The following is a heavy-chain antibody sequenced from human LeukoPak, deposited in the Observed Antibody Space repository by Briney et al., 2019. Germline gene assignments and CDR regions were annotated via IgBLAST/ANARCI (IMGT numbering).Heavy chain of an antibody. V-gene: IGHV3-23*01. Sequence: PGGSLRLSCAASGFIFSDYYMTWLRQAPGKGLEWVSAVSGSGGSTYYADSVKGRFTISRDNSKNTLYLQMSSLRAEDTALYYCAKSFYCTGSSCYSVLDYWGQGALVTVPS. CDR2: VSGSGGST. D-gene: IGHD2-2*01. J-gene: IGHJ4*02. CDR3: AKSFYCTGSSCYSVLDY. CDR1: GFIFSDYY.